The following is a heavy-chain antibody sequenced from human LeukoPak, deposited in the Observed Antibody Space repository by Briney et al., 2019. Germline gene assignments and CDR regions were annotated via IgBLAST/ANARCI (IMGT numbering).Heavy chain of an antibody. D-gene: IGHD1/OR15-1a*01. CDR3: AKTNNDLPDAFDI. CDR1: GFTFSDYY. V-gene: IGHV3-53*01. Sequence: GGSLRLSCAASGFTFSDYYMSWIRQAPGKGLEWVSVIYSGGSTYYADSVEGRFTVSRDNSKNTLYLEMRSLRAEDTAVYYCAKTNNDLPDAFDIWGQGTVVTVSS. CDR2: IYSGGST. J-gene: IGHJ3*02.